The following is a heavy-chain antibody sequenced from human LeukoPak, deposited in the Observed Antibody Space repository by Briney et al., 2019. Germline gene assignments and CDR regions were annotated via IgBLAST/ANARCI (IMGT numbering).Heavy chain of an antibody. CDR1: GFTFSSYG. J-gene: IGHJ4*02. CDR2: IRYDGSNK. V-gene: IGHV3-30*02. D-gene: IGHD3-9*01. CDR3: AKLDNYDILTGYYIGIDY. Sequence: PGGSLRLSCAASGFTFSSYGMHWVRQAPGKGLEWVAFIRYDGSNKYYADSVKGRFTISRDNSKNTLYLQMNSLRAEDTAVYYCAKLDNYDILTGYYIGIDYWGQGTLVTVSS.